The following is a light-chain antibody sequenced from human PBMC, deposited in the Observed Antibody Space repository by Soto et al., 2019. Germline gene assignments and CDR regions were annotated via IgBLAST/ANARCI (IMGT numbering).Light chain of an antibody. CDR3: QQYNSYSPT. CDR1: QSISVW. V-gene: IGKV1-5*03. J-gene: IGKJ1*01. Sequence: DIQMTQSPSALAASIGDRLTITCRASQSISVWLAWYQQKAGKAPNLLIYKASRLESGVPSRFSGSGSETGFTLTISGLQPGDSATYYCQQYNSYSPTFGQGTKVDIK. CDR2: KAS.